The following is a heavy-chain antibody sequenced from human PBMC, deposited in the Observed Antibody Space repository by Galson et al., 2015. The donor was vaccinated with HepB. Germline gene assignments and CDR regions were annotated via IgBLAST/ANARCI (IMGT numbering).Heavy chain of an antibody. CDR3: TSSSGGTGDRVAVDI. CDR2: IISETDGATT. V-gene: IGHV3-15*07. CDR1: GFTFSNAW. D-gene: IGHD7-27*01. J-gene: IGHJ3*02. Sequence: SLRLSCAASGFTFSNAWMNWVRQAPGKGLEWVGRIISETDGATTDYVAPVKGRFTISRDDSKNTLYLQMNSLKTEDTAVYYCTSSSGGTGDRVAVDIWGRGTMVTVSS.